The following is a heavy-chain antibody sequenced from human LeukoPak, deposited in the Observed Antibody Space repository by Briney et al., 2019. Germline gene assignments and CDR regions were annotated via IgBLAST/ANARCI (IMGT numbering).Heavy chain of an antibody. V-gene: IGHV3-7*01. CDR2: IKQDGSEK. CDR1: GFTFSSYW. Sequence: GGSLRLSCAASGFTFSSYWMSWVRQAPGKGLEWVANIKQDGSEKYYVDSVKGRFTISRDNAKNSLYLQMNSLRAEDTAVYYCARDHAFSYYYYYMDVWGKGTTVTVSS. J-gene: IGHJ6*03. CDR3: ARDHAFSYYYYYMDV. D-gene: IGHD3-3*01.